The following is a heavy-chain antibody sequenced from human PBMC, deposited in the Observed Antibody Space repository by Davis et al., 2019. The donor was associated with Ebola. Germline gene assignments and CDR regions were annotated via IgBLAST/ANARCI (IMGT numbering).Heavy chain of an antibody. J-gene: IGHJ6*02. CDR3: ARGWLRGGMDV. V-gene: IGHV6-1*01. CDR2: TYYASNEWYH. CDR1: GDSVSRKGAA. D-gene: IGHD5-18*01. Sequence: HSQTLSLTCAVSGDSVSRKGAAWNWIRQSPSRGLEWLGRTYYASNEWYHHYALSVESRIIINPDTSKNQLSLQVNSVTPEDTALYYCARGWLRGGMDVWGEGTTVTV.